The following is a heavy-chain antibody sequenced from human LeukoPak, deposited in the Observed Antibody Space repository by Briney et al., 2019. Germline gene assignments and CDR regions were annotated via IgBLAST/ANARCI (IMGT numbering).Heavy chain of an antibody. CDR1: GYTFTSYY. D-gene: IGHD3-22*01. Sequence: GASVKVSCKASGYTFTSYYMHWVRQAPGQGLERMGIINPSGGSTSYAQKFQGRVTMTRDTSTSTVYMELSSLRSEDTAVYYCARGGLYYYDSSGYLGSFDYWGQGTLVTVSS. V-gene: IGHV1-46*03. J-gene: IGHJ4*02. CDR3: ARGGLYYYDSSGYLGSFDY. CDR2: INPSGGST.